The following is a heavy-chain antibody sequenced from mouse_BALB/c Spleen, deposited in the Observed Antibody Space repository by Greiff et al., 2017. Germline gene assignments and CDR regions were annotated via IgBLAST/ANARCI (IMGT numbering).Heavy chain of an antibody. V-gene: IGHV5-6*01. J-gene: IGHJ2*01. CDR1: GFTFSSYG. D-gene: IGHD2-14*01. CDR3: ARQTLSTIGTTGDYFDY. CDR2: ISSGGSYT. Sequence: EVQLVESGGDLVKPGGSLKLSCAASGFTFSSYGMSWVRQTPDKRLEWVATISSGGSYTYYPDSVKGRFTISRDNAKNTLYLQMSSLKSEDTAMYYCARQTLSTIGTTGDYFDYWGQGTTLTVSS.